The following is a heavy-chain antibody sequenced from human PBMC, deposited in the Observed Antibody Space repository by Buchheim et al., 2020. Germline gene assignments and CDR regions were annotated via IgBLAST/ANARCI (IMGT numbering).Heavy chain of an antibody. CDR2: ITSSSSVI. CDR1: GFTFSDYS. D-gene: IGHD2-21*02. Sequence: EVQLVQSGGGLVQPGGSLRLSCAASGFTFSDYSMIWVRQTPGRGLEWISYITSSSSVIYYAHSVKGRFTISRDNAKKSLYLQMNSLRDDDTAVYYCARDARNYCGGDCYSGDHWGQGTL. CDR3: ARDARNYCGGDCYSGDH. J-gene: IGHJ4*02. V-gene: IGHV3-48*02.